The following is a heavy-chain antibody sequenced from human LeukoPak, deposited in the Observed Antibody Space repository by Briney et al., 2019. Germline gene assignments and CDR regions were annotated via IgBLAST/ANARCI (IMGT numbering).Heavy chain of an antibody. CDR1: GFTFSNAW. CDR3: AKEDSLTRWLQFKD. V-gene: IGHV3-23*01. Sequence: GGSLRLSCAASGFTFSNAWMSWVRQAPGKGVEWVSAISGRGGSTYYADSVKGRFTISRDNSKNTLYLQMNSLRSEDTAVYYCAKEDSLTRWLQFKDWGQGTLVTVSS. J-gene: IGHJ4*02. D-gene: IGHD5-24*01. CDR2: ISGRGGST.